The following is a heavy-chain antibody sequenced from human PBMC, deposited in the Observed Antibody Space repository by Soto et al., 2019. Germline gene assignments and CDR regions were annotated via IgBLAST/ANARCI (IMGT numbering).Heavy chain of an antibody. CDR2: IIPIFGTA. Sequence: VKDSCTVSGGTFSSYDISWVRQAPGQGPEWMGGIIPIFGTANYAQKFQGRVTITADESTSTAYMELSSLRSEDTAVYYCARDRPGYSYGIAFDYWGQGALVTVSS. CDR1: GGTFSSYD. D-gene: IGHD5-18*01. CDR3: ARDRPGYSYGIAFDY. J-gene: IGHJ4*02. V-gene: IGHV1-69*01.